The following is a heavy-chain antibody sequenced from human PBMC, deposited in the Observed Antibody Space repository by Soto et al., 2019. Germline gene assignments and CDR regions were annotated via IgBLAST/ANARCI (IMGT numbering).Heavy chain of an antibody. D-gene: IGHD2-2*01. CDR1: GGTFGSYA. CDR3: ATALGCRSTSCTLDY. V-gene: IGHV1-69*01. CDR2: IIPVSGAA. J-gene: IGHJ4*02. Sequence: QVQLVQSGAEVKKPGSSVKVSCKASGGTFGSYAFSWVRQAPGQGLEWMGGIIPVSGAAHYAQKFQGRVTITADESTSTAYMELSSLSSQDTAVYYCATALGCRSTSCTLDYWGQGTRVLVSS.